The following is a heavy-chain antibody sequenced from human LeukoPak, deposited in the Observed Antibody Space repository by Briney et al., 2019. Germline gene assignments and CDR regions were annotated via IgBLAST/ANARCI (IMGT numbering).Heavy chain of an antibody. V-gene: IGHV4-34*01. J-gene: IGHJ5*02. CDR3: ARGGDSSSSGQFNWFDP. CDR2: INHSGST. CDR1: GGSFSGYY. D-gene: IGHD6-6*01. Sequence: SENLSLTCAVYGGSFSGYYWSWIRQPPGKGLEWIGEINHSGSTNYNPSLKSRVTISVDTSKNQFSLKLSSVTAADTAVYYCARGGDSSSSGQFNWFDPWGQGTLVTVSS.